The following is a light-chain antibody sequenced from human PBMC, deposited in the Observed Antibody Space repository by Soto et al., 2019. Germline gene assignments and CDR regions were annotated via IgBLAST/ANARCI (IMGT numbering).Light chain of an antibody. V-gene: IGKV3D-7*01. CDR3: QKDYNLTVA. CDR2: GAS. Sequence: PGERVTLSCRASQSVSSSDLTWYQQKPGQAPRLLIYGASTRATSIPARFSGSGSGTDFTLTISSLQPEDFAVYYCQKDYNLTVAFGQGTKVEIK. J-gene: IGKJ1*01. CDR1: QSVSSSD.